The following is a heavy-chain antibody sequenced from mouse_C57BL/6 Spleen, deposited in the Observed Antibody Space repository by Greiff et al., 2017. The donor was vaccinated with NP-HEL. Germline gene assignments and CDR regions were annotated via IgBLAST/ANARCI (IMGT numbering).Heavy chain of an antibody. CDR3: ARPGYGYDPSFAY. J-gene: IGHJ3*01. CDR2: IDPNSGGT. Sequence: QVQLKQPGAELVKPGASVKLSCKASGYTFTSYWMHWVKQRPGRGLEWIGRIDPNSGGTKYNEKFKSKATLTVDKPSSTAYMQLSSLTSEDSAVYYCARPGYGYDPSFAYWGQGTLVTVSA. CDR1: GYTFTSYW. V-gene: IGHV1-72*01. D-gene: IGHD2-2*01.